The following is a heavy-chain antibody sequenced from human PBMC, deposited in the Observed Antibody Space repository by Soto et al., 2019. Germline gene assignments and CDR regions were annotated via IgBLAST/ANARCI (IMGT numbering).Heavy chain of an antibody. Sequence: EVQLVESGGGLVQPGGSLRLTCAASGFVFSTYSMNWVRQAPGKGLEWVSYISSSSSTIYYADSVQGRFTISRDNAKNSLYLQVNSLRDEDTAVYYCARPAGRVDYFDYWGQGTLVTVSS. J-gene: IGHJ4*02. D-gene: IGHD2-15*01. CDR2: ISSSSSTI. V-gene: IGHV3-48*02. CDR1: GFVFSTYS. CDR3: ARPAGRVDYFDY.